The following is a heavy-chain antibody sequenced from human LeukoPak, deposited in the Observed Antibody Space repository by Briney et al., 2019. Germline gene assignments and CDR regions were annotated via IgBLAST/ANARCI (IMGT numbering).Heavy chain of an antibody. J-gene: IGHJ6*03. CDR1: GYSISSGYY. CDR2: IYHSGST. CDR3: ARVRVFGVVIVRGFYYYYMDV. V-gene: IGHV4-38-2*02. D-gene: IGHD3-3*01. Sequence: PSETLSLTCTVSGYSISSGYYWGWIRQPPGKGLEWIGSIYHSGSTYYNPSLKSRVTISVDTSKNQFSLKLSSVTAADTAVYYCARVRVFGVVIVRGFYYYYMDVWGKGTTVTVSS.